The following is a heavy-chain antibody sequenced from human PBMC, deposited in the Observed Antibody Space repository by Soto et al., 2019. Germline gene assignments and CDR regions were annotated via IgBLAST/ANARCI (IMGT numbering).Heavy chain of an antibody. J-gene: IGHJ5*02. Sequence: EVQFLESGGGLVQPGGSLRLSRGASGFTFSSYDMTWVRQAPGKGLEWVSGISGNGGRTYYVDSVKGRFTISRDNSKNTVFLQMNSLRGEDTAVYYCAHPASGWSWGQGTPVTVSS. CDR1: GFTFSSYD. CDR2: ISGNGGRT. CDR3: AHPASGWS. D-gene: IGHD6-19*01. V-gene: IGHV3-23*01.